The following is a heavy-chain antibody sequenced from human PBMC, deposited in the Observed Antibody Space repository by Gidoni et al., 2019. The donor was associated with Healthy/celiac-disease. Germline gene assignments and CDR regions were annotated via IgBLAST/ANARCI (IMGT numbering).Heavy chain of an antibody. CDR3: AKDNSAMTTVVTFDY. CDR2: ISWDGGST. Sequence: EVQLLESGGVVVQPGGSLRLPCAASGFTFDDYTMHWVRQAPGKGLEWVSLISWDGGSTYYADSVKGRFTISRDNSKNSLYLQMNSLRTEDTALYYCAKDNSAMTTVVTFDYWGQGTLVTVSS. J-gene: IGHJ4*02. CDR1: GFTFDDYT. D-gene: IGHD4-17*01. V-gene: IGHV3-43*01.